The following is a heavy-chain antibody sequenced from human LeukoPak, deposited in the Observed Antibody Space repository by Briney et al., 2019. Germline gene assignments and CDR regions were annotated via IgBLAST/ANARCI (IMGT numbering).Heavy chain of an antibody. CDR2: ITGNGFET. CDR3: AKELEEYSSSCDY. Sequence: PGGSLRLSCAASGFTFDSHAMAWVRQAPGAGLEWVSGITGNGFETFYADPVRGRFTISRDNSKNTLYLQMNSLRAEDTALYYCAKELEEYSSSCDYWGQGTLVTVSS. J-gene: IGHJ4*02. CDR1: GFTFDSHA. V-gene: IGHV3-23*01. D-gene: IGHD6-13*01.